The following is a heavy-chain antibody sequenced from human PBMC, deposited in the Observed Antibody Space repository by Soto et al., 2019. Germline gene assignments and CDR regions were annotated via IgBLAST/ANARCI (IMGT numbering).Heavy chain of an antibody. J-gene: IGHJ2*01. CDR1: GGSISSSTYY. V-gene: IGHV4-39*01. Sequence: QLQLQESGPGLVKPSETLSLTCTVSGGSISSSTYYWGWIRQPPGKGLEWIGSIYFNGNTYYNPSLKSRVTISAETSKKQFYLNMRSVTAADTAMYYCARHPTVTTTYTWYFDLWGRGTLVTVSS. CDR2: IYFNGNT. CDR3: ARHPTVTTTYTWYFDL. D-gene: IGHD4-17*01.